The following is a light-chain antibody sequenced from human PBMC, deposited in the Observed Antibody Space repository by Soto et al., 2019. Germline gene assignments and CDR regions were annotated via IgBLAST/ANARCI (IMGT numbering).Light chain of an antibody. CDR1: QSVSSY. V-gene: IGKV3-11*01. Sequence: EIVLTHSPGTLSLSPGERATLSCRASQSVSSYLAWYQQKPGQAPRLLIYDASNRATGIPARFSGSGSGTDFTLTISSLEPEDCAVYYCQQRSNWPLLTFGGGTKVDIK. CDR2: DAS. J-gene: IGKJ4*01. CDR3: QQRSNWPLLT.